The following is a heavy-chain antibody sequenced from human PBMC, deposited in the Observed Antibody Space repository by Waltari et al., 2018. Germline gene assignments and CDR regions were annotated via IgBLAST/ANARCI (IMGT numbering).Heavy chain of an antibody. CDR1: GGSISSYY. V-gene: IGHV4-59*01. Sequence: QVQLQESGPGLVKPSETLSLTCTVSGGSISSYYWSWIRQPPGKGLEWIGYIYYSGSTNYTPSLKGRVTISVDTSKNQFSLKLTSVTAADTAVYYCARGELLWFRDDDYYFYMDVWGKGTTVTVSS. CDR2: IYYSGST. J-gene: IGHJ6*03. CDR3: ARGELLWFRDDDYYFYMDV. D-gene: IGHD3-10*01.